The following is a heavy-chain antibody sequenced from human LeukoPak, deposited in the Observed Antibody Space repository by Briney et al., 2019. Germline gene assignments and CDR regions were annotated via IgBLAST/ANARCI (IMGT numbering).Heavy chain of an antibody. J-gene: IGHJ5*02. Sequence: ASVTVSCKASGHSLSELSTHWVRQTPGKGLEWMGGFDPEDGETIYAQKFQGRVTMTEDTSTGTAYLDLRGLRPDDTAVYYCARDNGRNWGQVGGSWGQGTLVTVSS. CDR1: GHSLSELS. V-gene: IGHV1-24*01. D-gene: IGHD7-27*01. CDR2: FDPEDGET. CDR3: ARDNGRNWGQVGGS.